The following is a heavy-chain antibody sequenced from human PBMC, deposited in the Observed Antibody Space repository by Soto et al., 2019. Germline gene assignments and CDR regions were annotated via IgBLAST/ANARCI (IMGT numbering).Heavy chain of an antibody. D-gene: IGHD1-26*01. CDR1: GYTFTSYD. J-gene: IGHJ4*02. CDR2: MNPNSGNT. V-gene: IGHV1-8*01. CDR3: ARGLILVGANHQYYFDY. Sequence: ASVKVSCKASGYTFTSYDINWVRQATGQGLEWMGWMNPNSGNTGYAQKFQGRVTMTRNTSISTAYMELSSLRSEDTAVYYCARGLILVGANHQYYFDYWGQGTLVTVSS.